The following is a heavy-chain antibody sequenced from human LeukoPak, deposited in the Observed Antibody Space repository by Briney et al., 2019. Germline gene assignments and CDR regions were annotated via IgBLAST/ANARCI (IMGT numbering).Heavy chain of an antibody. J-gene: IGHJ3*02. V-gene: IGHV1-69*06. CDR1: GGTFSSYA. CDR3: ARVRASISSGSSAFDI. Sequence: ASVKVSCKASGGTFSSYAISWVRQAPGQGLEWMGGIIPIFGTANYAQKFQGRVTITADKSTSTAYMELSSLRSEDTAVYYCARVRASISSGSSAFDIWGQGTMVTVSS. D-gene: IGHD1-26*01. CDR2: IIPIFGTA.